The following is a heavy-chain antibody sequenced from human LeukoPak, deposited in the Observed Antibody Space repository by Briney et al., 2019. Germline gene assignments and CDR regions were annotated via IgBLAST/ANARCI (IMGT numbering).Heavy chain of an antibody. CDR1: VFTFSSYC. CDR2: LNSDGSST. D-gene: IGHD3-16*01. V-gene: IGHV3-74*01. J-gene: IGHJ6*03. Sequence: GRTLRLSCAASVFTFSSYCQHWVRQAPGKGLVWVSRLNSDGSSTSYADSVKGRFTISRDNAKNTLYLQMNSLRAEDTAVYYCARDGGYYYMDVWGKGTTVTVSS. CDR3: ARDGGYYYMDV.